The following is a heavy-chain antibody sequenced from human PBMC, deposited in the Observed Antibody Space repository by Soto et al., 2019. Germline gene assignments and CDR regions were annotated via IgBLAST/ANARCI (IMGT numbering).Heavy chain of an antibody. CDR3: ARGRAWFDP. J-gene: IGHJ5*02. Sequence: RTWIRQPPGKGLEWIAYIYYSGSTTYNPSLKSRVSISVDTSKNQFSLKLSSVTAADTAVYYCARGRAWFDPWGQGTLVTVSS. V-gene: IGHV4-59*01. CDR2: IYYSGST.